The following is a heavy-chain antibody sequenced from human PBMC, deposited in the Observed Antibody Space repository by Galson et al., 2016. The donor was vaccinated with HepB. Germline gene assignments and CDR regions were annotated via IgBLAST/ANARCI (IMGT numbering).Heavy chain of an antibody. D-gene: IGHD4-17*01. J-gene: IGHJ4*02. CDR3: AKYYGDHGDYEPLGH. CDR1: GFTLSHYG. V-gene: IGHV3-30*18. CDR2: ISYDGSKDFYT. Sequence: SLRLSCAAAGFTLSHYGMHWVRQAPGKALEWVAGISYDGSKDFYTEYADSVRGRFTISRDKSKNRIYRQMSSLGTDDTAVYFCAKYYGDHGDYEPLGHWGQGTLVIVSS.